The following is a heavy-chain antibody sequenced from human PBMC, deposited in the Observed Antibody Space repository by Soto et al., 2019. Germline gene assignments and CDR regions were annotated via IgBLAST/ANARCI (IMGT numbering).Heavy chain of an antibody. D-gene: IGHD1-7*01. CDR2: ISGSGGST. CDR1: GFTFSSYA. CDR3: ARGCSCNYVYGMDV. Sequence: GGSLRLSCAASGFTFSSYAMSWVRQAPGKGLEWVLGISGSGGSTFYADSVKGRFTISRDNSKNTLFLQMSSLRADDTAVYYCARGCSCNYVYGMDVWGQGTTVTVSS. J-gene: IGHJ6*02. V-gene: IGHV3-23*01.